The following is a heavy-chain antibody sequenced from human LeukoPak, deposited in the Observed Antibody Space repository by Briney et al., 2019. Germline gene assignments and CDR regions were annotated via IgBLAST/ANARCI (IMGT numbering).Heavy chain of an antibody. Sequence: SETLSLTCTVSGGSISSGGYYWSWIRQHPGKELEWIGYVYYSGNTNIKPSLKSRVTISIDTSKNQFSLKLTSVTAADTAVYYCARDERGDYEFDYWGRGTLVTVSS. CDR1: GGSISSGGYY. CDR3: ARDERGDYEFDY. CDR2: VYYSGNT. J-gene: IGHJ4*02. V-gene: IGHV4-61*08. D-gene: IGHD4-17*01.